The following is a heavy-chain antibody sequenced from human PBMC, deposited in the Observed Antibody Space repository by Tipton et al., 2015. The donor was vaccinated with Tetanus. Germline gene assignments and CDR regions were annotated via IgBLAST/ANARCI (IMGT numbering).Heavy chain of an antibody. CDR2: IKNKAGDGAT. D-gene: IGHD3-16*01. CDR3: TPSGTVGFGYRVEF. CDR1: GLFFKNAW. Sequence: SLRLSCATSGLFFKNAWMNWVRQAPGKGLEWVGRIKNKAGDGATDYSARVKDKFSNPRDDSKDTLFLQINRLKAEATDEYYCTPSGTVGFGYRVEFWGRGTLVVVSP. J-gene: IGHJ4*02. V-gene: IGHV3-15*07.